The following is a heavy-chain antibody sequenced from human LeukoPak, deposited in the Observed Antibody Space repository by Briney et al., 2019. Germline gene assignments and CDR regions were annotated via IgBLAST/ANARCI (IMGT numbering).Heavy chain of an antibody. Sequence: EASVKVSCKASGYTFTSYGISWVRQAPGQGLEWMGWISAYNGNTNYAQKLQGRVTMTTDTSTSTAYMELRSLRSDDTAVHYCARVNIASGSYYASGYWGQGTLVTVSS. CDR1: GYTFTSYG. CDR2: ISAYNGNT. V-gene: IGHV1-18*01. D-gene: IGHD1-26*01. CDR3: ARVNIASGSYYASGY. J-gene: IGHJ4*02.